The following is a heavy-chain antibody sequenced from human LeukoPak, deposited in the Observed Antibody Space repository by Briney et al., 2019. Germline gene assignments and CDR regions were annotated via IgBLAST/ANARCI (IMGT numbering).Heavy chain of an antibody. CDR3: AKGVRFLDWWILDY. J-gene: IGHJ4*02. V-gene: IGHV3-23*01. CDR2: ISGSDST. D-gene: IGHD3-9*01. CDR1: GVTFSSYA. Sequence: GVSLRLSCAASGVTFSSYAMSWVRQDPGKGLEWVSAISGSDSTYYADSVKGRFTISRDNSKNTLYLHMNSLRAEDTAIYYCAKGVRFLDWWILDYWGQGSLVTVSS.